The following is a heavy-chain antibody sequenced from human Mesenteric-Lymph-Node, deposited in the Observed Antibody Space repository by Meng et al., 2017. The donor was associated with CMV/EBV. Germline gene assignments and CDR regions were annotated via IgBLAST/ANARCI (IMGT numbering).Heavy chain of an antibody. Sequence: GGSLRLSCAASGFTFTSYAMHWVRQAPGKGLEWVAVISYDGTNKYYADSVKGRFTISRDDSKNTLYLQMNSLRPEDTAVYYCAKDPAHYGDYGAYYFDYWGQGTLVTVSS. D-gene: IGHD4-17*01. CDR3: AKDPAHYGDYGAYYFDY. CDR1: GFTFTSYA. J-gene: IGHJ4*02. CDR2: ISYDGTNK. V-gene: IGHV3-30-3*02.